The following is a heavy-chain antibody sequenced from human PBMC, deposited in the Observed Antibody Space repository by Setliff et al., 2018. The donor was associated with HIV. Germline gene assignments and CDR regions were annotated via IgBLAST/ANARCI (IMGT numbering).Heavy chain of an antibody. Sequence: PSETLSLTCTVSGGSVSSGSYYWSWIRQPPGKGLEWIGYIYYSGSTNYNPSLKGRVTISVDTSKNQFSLKLSSVTAADTAVYYCARERSGYSYGYGYYYYMDVWGKGTTVTVSS. CDR1: GGSVSSGSYY. CDR2: IYYSGST. J-gene: IGHJ6*03. V-gene: IGHV4-61*01. D-gene: IGHD5-18*01. CDR3: ARERSGYSYGYGYYYYMDV.